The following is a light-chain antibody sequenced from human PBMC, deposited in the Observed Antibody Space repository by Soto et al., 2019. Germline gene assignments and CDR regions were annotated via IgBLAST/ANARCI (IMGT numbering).Light chain of an antibody. CDR2: EVS. CDR1: SSDVGGYNY. V-gene: IGLV2-14*01. J-gene: IGLJ1*01. Sequence: QSVLTQPASVSGSPGQSITISCTGTSSDVGGYNYVSWYQQHPGKAPKLMIYEVSNRPSGVSNRFSGSKSGNTASLTISGLQADDEADYYCSSYTGSSPLDFGTGTKVTVL. CDR3: SSYTGSSPLD.